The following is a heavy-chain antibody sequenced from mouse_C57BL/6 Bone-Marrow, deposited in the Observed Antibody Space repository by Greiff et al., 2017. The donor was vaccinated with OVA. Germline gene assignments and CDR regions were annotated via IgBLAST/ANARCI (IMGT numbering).Heavy chain of an antibody. CDR3: TRVGWLLRWFAY. CDR1: GFTFSSYA. D-gene: IGHD2-3*01. CDR2: ISSGGDYI. J-gene: IGHJ3*01. Sequence: EVQVVESGEGLVKPGGSLKLSCAASGFTFSSYAMSWVRQTPEKRLEWVAYISSGGDYIYYAETVKGRFTISRDNARNTLYLQMSSLKSEDTAMYYCTRVGWLLRWFAYWGQGTLVTVSA. V-gene: IGHV5-9-1*02.